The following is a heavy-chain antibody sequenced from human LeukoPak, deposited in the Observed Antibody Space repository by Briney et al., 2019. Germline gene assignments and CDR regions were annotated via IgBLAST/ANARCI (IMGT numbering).Heavy chain of an antibody. D-gene: IGHD2-2*01. Sequence: GGSLRLSCAASGFTFSSYGMHWVRQAPGKGLEWVAFIRYDGSNKYYADSVKGRFTISRDNSKNTLYLQMNSLRAEDTAVYYCAKARGEYQLLPSDYWGQGTLVTVSS. J-gene: IGHJ4*02. V-gene: IGHV3-30*02. CDR1: GFTFSSYG. CDR3: AKARGEYQLLPSDY. CDR2: IRYDGSNK.